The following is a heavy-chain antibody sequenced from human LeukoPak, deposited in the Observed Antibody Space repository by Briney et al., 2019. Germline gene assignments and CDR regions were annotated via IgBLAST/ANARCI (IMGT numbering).Heavy chain of an antibody. CDR3: ARALGIAAAGHYYYYYGMDV. J-gene: IGHJ6*02. V-gene: IGHV4-61*02. D-gene: IGHD6-13*01. Sequence: SQTLSLTCAVSGGSISIGGYSWGWIRQPPGKGLEWIGRIYTIGSTNYNPSLKSRVTMSVDTSKNQFSLKLSSVTAADTAVYYCARALGIAAAGHYYYYYGMDVWGQGTTVTVSS. CDR2: IYTIGST. CDR1: GGSISIGGYS.